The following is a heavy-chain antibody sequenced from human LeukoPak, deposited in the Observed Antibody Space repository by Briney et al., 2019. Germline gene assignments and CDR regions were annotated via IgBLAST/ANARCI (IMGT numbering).Heavy chain of an antibody. Sequence: PGGSLRLFCAASGFSLSNYWMHWVRQAPGKGPVCVSRISMDGSSTSYADSVTVRFPISRDNAKNTLYLQMNSLRADDTAVYFCARGAVAGHNWFDPWGQGALVTVSS. CDR2: ISMDGSST. CDR3: ARGAVAGHNWFDP. V-gene: IGHV3-74*01. D-gene: IGHD6-19*01. J-gene: IGHJ5*02. CDR1: GFSLSNYW.